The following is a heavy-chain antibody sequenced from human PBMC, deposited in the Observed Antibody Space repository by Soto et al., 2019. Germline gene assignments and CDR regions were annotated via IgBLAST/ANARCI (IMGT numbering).Heavy chain of an antibody. D-gene: IGHD2-21*02. CDR3: AKDLAYCCGXCHYGMDV. CDR2: ISYDGSNK. CDR1: GFTFSSYG. Sequence: PGGSLRLSCAASGFTFSSYGMHWVRQAPGKGLEWVAVISYDGSNKYYADSVKGRFTISRDNSKNTLYLQMNSLRAEDTAVYYCAKDLAYCCGXCHYGMDVWGXGTTGTVSS. V-gene: IGHV3-30*18. J-gene: IGHJ6*02.